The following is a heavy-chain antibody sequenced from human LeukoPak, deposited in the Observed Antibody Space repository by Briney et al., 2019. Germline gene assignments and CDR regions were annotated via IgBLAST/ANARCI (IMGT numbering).Heavy chain of an antibody. V-gene: IGHV4-34*01. Sequence: SETLSLTCAVYGGSFSGYYWSWIRQPPGKGLGWIGEINHSGSTNYNPSLKSRVTISVDTSKNQFSLKLSSVTAADTTVYYCARGVRWFDPWGQGTLVTVSS. D-gene: IGHD6-6*01. J-gene: IGHJ5*02. CDR3: ARGVRWFDP. CDR2: INHSGST. CDR1: GGSFSGYY.